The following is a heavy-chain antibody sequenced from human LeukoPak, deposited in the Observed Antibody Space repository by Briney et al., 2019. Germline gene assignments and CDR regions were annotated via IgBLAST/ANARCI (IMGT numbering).Heavy chain of an antibody. CDR2: ISSSGSTI. CDR1: GFTFSDYY. J-gene: IGHJ3*02. CDR3: AADYDFWSGYYTGAFDI. V-gene: IGHV3-11*04. D-gene: IGHD3-3*01. Sequence: GGSLRLSCAASGFTFSDYYMSWIRQAPGKGLEWVSYISSSGSTIYYADSVKGRFTISRDNAKNSLYLQMNSLRAEDTAVYYCAADYDFWSGYYTGAFDIWGQGTMVTVSS.